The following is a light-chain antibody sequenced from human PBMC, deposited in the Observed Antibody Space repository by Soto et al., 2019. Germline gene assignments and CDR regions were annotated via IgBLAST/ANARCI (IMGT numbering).Light chain of an antibody. Sequence: QSLLTQPASASGSPGQSVTISCTGTSSDIGAYIYGSWYQQHPGKAPKRMISEVSRRTSGVPERFSGSKSGNTASLTVSGLQADDEAHYYCSSYAGSNNFVFGTGTKVTGL. V-gene: IGLV2-8*01. CDR3: SSYAGSNNFV. CDR1: SSDIGAYIY. J-gene: IGLJ1*01. CDR2: EVS.